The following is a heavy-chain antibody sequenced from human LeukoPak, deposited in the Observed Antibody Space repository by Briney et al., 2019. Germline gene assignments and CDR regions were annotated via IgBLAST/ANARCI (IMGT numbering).Heavy chain of an antibody. CDR2: IYYSGST. Sequence: SETLSLTCTVSGGSISSYYWSWIRQPPGKGLEWIGSIYYSGSTNYNPSLKSRVTISVDTSKNQFSLKLSSVTAADTAVYYCARSGRPGRRDYYGSGSYFYGMDVWGQGTTVTVSS. CDR1: GGSISSYY. J-gene: IGHJ6*02. V-gene: IGHV4-59*01. CDR3: ARSGRPGRRDYYGSGSYFYGMDV. D-gene: IGHD3-10*01.